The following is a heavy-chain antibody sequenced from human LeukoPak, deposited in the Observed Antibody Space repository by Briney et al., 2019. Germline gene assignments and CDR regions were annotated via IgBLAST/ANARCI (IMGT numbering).Heavy chain of an antibody. CDR3: ARAVQQWLYFDY. V-gene: IGHV4-59*01. CDR1: GGSISSYY. J-gene: IGHJ4*02. D-gene: IGHD6-19*01. CDR2: IYYSGST. Sequence: PSETLSLTCTVSGGSISSYYWSWIRQPPGKGLEWIGYIYYSGSTNYNPSLKSRVTISVDTSKNQFSLKLSSVTAADTAVYYCARAVQQWLYFDYWGQGTLVTVSS.